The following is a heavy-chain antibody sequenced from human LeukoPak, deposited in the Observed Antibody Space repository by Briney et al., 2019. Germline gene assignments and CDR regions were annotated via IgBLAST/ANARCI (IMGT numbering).Heavy chain of an antibody. CDR3: AKDIGRSGWSSSFEY. Sequence: GGSLRLSCVASGFTFDDYAMHWVRPAPGKGLEWVSGITWNSGRIAYADSVKGRFTISRDNAKNSLYLQINSLRVEDMALYYCAKDIGRSGWSSSFEYWGQGTLVTVSS. D-gene: IGHD6-19*01. J-gene: IGHJ4*02. CDR1: GFTFDDYA. CDR2: ITWNSGRI. V-gene: IGHV3-9*03.